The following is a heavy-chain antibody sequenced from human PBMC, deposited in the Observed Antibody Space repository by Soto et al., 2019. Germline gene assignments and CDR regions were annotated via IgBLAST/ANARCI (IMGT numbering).Heavy chain of an antibody. V-gene: IGHV4-34*01. Sequence: QVQVQQWGAGLLKFSETLSLTCAVNGGSFSGWHWNWIRQPPGKGLEWIGEASHTGGTNYNPSLESRVTISVDRSRNQLSLKLTSVSAADTADYYCARSRNLDVWGPGTTVIVSS. CDR3: ARSRNLDV. CDR2: ASHTGGT. CDR1: GGSFSGWH. J-gene: IGHJ6*02. D-gene: IGHD1-1*01.